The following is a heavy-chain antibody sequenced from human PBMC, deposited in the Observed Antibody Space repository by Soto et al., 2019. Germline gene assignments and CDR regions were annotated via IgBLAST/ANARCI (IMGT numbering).Heavy chain of an antibody. V-gene: IGHV4-31*03. CDR3: AREASYDILTGFYNSLDF. CDR1: GGSIGSGGYY. Sequence: SETLSLTCTVSGGSIGSGGYYWTWIRQRPGKGLEWIGYISYSGSTYYSPSLKSRVSISIDTSKNQFSLKLSSVTAADTAVYYCAREASYDILTGFYNSLDFWGRGTLVTAPQ. D-gene: IGHD3-9*01. CDR2: ISYSGST. J-gene: IGHJ4*02.